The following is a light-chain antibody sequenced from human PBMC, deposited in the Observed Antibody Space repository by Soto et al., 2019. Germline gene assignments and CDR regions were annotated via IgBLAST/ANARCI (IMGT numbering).Light chain of an antibody. Sequence: QSVLTQPASVSGAPGQSITISCTGTSCDVGSYNLVSWYQQHPGKAPKLMIYEGSKRPSGVSNRFSGSKSGNTASLTISGLEAEDEAYYYCCSYAVSLYVFGTGTKVTVL. CDR3: CSYAVSLYV. CDR2: EGS. CDR1: SCDVGSYNL. J-gene: IGLJ1*01. V-gene: IGLV2-23*01.